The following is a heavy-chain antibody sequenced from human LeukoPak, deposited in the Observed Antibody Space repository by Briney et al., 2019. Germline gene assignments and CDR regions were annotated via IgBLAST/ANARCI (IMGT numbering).Heavy chain of an antibody. Sequence: PSETLSLTCAVSGGSFSGYYWSWIRQPPGKGLEWIGEINHSGSTNYNPSLKSRVTISVDTSKNQFSLKLSSVTAADTAVYYCASTHDGSDYYYAYWGQGTLVTVSS. CDR1: GGSFSGYY. CDR2: INHSGST. J-gene: IGHJ4*02. D-gene: IGHD3-22*01. V-gene: IGHV4-34*01. CDR3: ASTHDGSDYYYAY.